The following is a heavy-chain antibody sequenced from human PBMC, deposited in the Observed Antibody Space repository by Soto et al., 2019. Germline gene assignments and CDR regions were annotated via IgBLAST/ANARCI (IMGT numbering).Heavy chain of an antibody. CDR3: ARQSRYQLLSVLVGSDYYYGMDV. D-gene: IGHD2-2*01. Sequence: GESLKISCKGSGYSFTSYWIGWVRQMPGRGLEWMGIIYPGDSDTRYSPSFQGQVTISADKSISTAYLQWSSLKASDTAMYYCARQSRYQLLSVLVGSDYYYGMDVWGQGTTVTVSS. CDR1: GYSFTSYW. J-gene: IGHJ6*02. CDR2: IYPGDSDT. V-gene: IGHV5-51*01.